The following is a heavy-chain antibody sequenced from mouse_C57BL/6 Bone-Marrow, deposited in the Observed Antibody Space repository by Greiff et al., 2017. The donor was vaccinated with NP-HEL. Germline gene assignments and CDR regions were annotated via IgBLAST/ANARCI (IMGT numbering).Heavy chain of an antibody. V-gene: IGHV1-62-2*01. J-gene: IGHJ1*03. D-gene: IGHD1-1*01. CDR2: FYPGSGSI. CDR1: GYTFTEYT. Sequence: VQLQESGAELVKPGASVKLSCKASGYTFTEYTIHWVKQRSGQGLEWIGWFYPGSGSIKYNEKFKDKATLTADKSSSTAYMDLSRLTSEDSAVYFCARHGDYCGSSYGYFDVWGTGTTVTVSS. CDR3: ARHGDYCGSSYGYFDV.